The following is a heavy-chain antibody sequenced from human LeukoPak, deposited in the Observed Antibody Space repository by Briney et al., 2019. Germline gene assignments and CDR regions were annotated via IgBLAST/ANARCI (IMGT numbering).Heavy chain of an antibody. CDR2: IYYSGST. V-gene: IGHV4-59*01. D-gene: IGHD1-26*01. Sequence: SETLSLTCTVSGGSISSYYWSWIRQPPGEGLEWIGYIYYSGSTNYNPSLKSRVTISVDTSKNQFSLKLSSVTAADTAVYYCARGGSPGDLLGYWGQGTLVTVSS. CDR3: ARGGSPGDLLGY. J-gene: IGHJ4*02. CDR1: GGSISSYY.